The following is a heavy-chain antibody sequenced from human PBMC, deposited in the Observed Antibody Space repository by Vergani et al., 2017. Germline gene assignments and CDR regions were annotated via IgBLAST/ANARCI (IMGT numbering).Heavy chain of an antibody. D-gene: IGHD3-10*01. Sequence: QVQLVQSGAEVKKPGSSVKVSCKASGGTFSSYAISWVRQAPGQGLEWMGGIIPIFGTANYAQKFQGRVTITADKSTSTAYMELSSLRSEDTAVYYCARGGKAWFGELSPFDPWGQGTLVTVSS. J-gene: IGHJ5*02. V-gene: IGHV1-69*06. CDR1: GGTFSSYA. CDR2: IIPIFGTA. CDR3: ARGGKAWFGELSPFDP.